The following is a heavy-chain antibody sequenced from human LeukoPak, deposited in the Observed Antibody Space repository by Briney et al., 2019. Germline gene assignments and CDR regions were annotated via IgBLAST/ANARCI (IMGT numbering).Heavy chain of an antibody. CDR2: MNPNSGNT. D-gene: IGHD2-15*01. V-gene: IGHV1-8*01. J-gene: IGHJ4*02. CDR1: GYTFTSYD. Sequence: ASVKVSCKASGYTFTSYDINWVRQATEQGLEWTGWMNPNSGNTGYSQKFQGRVTMTKNTSISTAYMELSSLRSEDTAVYYCARGQGIQISEFDYWGKGTLVTVSS. CDR3: ARGQGIQISEFDY.